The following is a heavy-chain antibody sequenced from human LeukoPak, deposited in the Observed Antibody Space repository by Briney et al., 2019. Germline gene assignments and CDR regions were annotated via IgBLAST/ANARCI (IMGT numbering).Heavy chain of an antibody. CDR1: GGSISSSRYY. V-gene: IGHV4-39*01. Sequence: ASETLSLTCTVSGGSISSSRYYWGWIRQPPGKGLEWIGSIYYSGSTYYNPSLKSRVTISVDTSKNQFSLKLSSVTAADTAVYYCARLILDLDAFDIWGQGTMVTVSS. CDR2: IYYSGST. CDR3: ARLILDLDAFDI. D-gene: IGHD2-15*01. J-gene: IGHJ3*02.